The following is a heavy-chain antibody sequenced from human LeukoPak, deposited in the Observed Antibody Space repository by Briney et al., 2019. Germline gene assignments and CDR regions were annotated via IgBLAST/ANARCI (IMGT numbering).Heavy chain of an antibody. J-gene: IGHJ5*01. CDR3: ARVSVTLGRGVMINFFDS. D-gene: IGHD3-10*01. CDR1: GFTFSSYS. Sequence: GGSLRLSCAASGFTFSSYSMNWVRQAPGKGREWVSSISSSSSYIYYADSVKGRFTISRDNAKNSLYLQMNNLRAEDTAVYYCARVSVTLGRGVMINFFDSWGQGTLVTVSS. V-gene: IGHV3-21*04. CDR2: ISSSSSYI.